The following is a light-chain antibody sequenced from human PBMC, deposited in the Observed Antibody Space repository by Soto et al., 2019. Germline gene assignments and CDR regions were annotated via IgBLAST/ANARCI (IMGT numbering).Light chain of an antibody. CDR3: SSYTSITTLYV. Sequence: QSVLTQPASVSGSPGQSITISCTGTSSDVGGYNYVSWYQQLPGKAPKLIIYDVSNRPSGVSNRFSASKSANAASLTISGLQAEDEADYYCSSYTSITTLYVFGSGTKVTVL. CDR1: SSDVGGYNY. V-gene: IGLV2-14*03. J-gene: IGLJ1*01. CDR2: DVS.